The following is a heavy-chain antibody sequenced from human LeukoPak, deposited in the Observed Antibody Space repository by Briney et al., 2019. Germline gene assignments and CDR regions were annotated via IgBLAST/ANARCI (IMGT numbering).Heavy chain of an antibody. CDR3: ADVGSEYYDILTGLDFYYYYGMDV. CDR2: IIPILGIA. D-gene: IGHD3-9*01. J-gene: IGHJ6*02. Sequence: SVKVSCKASGGTLSSYAISWVRQAPGQGLEWMGRIIPILGIANYAQKFQGRVTITADKSTSTAYMELSSLRSEDTAVYYCADVGSEYYDILTGLDFYYYYGMDVWGQGTTVTVSS. CDR1: GGTLSSYA. V-gene: IGHV1-69*04.